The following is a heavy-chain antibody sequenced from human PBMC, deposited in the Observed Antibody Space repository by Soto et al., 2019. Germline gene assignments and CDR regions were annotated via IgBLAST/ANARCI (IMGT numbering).Heavy chain of an antibody. CDR2: IYPGDSDT. V-gene: IGHV5-51*01. D-gene: IGHD3-16*02. CDR1: GYSFTSYW. Sequence: GESLKISCKGSGYSFTSYWIGWVRQRPGKGLEWMGIIYPGDSDTRYSPSFQGQVTISADKSISTAYLQWSSLKASDTAMYYCARLGPSFGGVIVYDYWGQGALVTVSS. J-gene: IGHJ4*02. CDR3: ARLGPSFGGVIVYDY.